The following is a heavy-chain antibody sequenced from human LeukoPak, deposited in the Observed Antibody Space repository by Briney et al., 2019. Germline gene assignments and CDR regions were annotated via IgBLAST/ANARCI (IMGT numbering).Heavy chain of an antibody. Sequence: GGSLRLSCAASGFTFSSYGMSWVRQAPGKGLEWVSAISGSGSSTYYAASVKGRFAISRDNSKNTLYLQMNSLRAEDTAVYYCAKDYDILTGYYRFDYWGQGTLVTVSS. D-gene: IGHD3-9*01. CDR3: AKDYDILTGYYRFDY. V-gene: IGHV3-23*01. J-gene: IGHJ4*02. CDR2: ISGSGSST. CDR1: GFTFSSYG.